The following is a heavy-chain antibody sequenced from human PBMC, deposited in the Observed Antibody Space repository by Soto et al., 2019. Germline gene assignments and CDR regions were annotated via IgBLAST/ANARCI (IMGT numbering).Heavy chain of an antibody. CDR2: ISAYNGNT. CDR3: ARADITIFGVVITAPSDY. CDR1: GYTFTSYG. Sequence: QVQLVQSGAEVKKPGASVKVSCKASGYTFTSYGISWVRQAPGQGLEWMGWISAYNGNTNYAQKLQGRVTMTTDTSTSTAYMELRSLRSDDTAVYYCARADITIFGVVITAPSDYWGQGTLVTVSS. D-gene: IGHD3-3*01. V-gene: IGHV1-18*01. J-gene: IGHJ4*02.